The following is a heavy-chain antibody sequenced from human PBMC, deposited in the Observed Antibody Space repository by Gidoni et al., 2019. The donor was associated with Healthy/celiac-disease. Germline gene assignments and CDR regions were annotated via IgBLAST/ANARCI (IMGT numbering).Heavy chain of an antibody. J-gene: IGHJ4*02. CDR2: ISSNGGST. CDR3: VKDWFDWLLD. D-gene: IGHD3-9*01. Sequence: EVQLVESGGGLVQPGGSLRLSCSASGFTFSSYAMHGVRQAPGKGREYVSAISSNGGSTYYADSVKGRFTISRDNSKNTLYLQMSSRRAEDTAVYYCVKDWFDWLLDWGQGTLVTVSS. V-gene: IGHV3-64D*06. CDR1: GFTFSSYA.